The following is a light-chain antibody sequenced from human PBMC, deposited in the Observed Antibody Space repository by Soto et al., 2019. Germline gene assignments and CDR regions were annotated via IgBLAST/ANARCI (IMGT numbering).Light chain of an antibody. CDR1: QAIRND. Sequence: AIPMTQSPSSLSASVGDSVTITCRASQAIRNDLGWYQQKPGKAPKLLIYAASTLQSGVSSRFSGSGSGTDFTLTIRSLQPEDFATYYCQKYNSAPLTFGGGTKVEIK. V-gene: IGKV1-6*01. CDR3: QKYNSAPLT. CDR2: AAS. J-gene: IGKJ4*01.